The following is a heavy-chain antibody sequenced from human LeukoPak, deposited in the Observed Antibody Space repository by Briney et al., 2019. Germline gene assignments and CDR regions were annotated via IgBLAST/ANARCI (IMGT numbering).Heavy chain of an antibody. CDR3: ARRPSYYYGSGFDY. D-gene: IGHD3-10*01. CDR2: IYYSGST. J-gene: IGHJ4*02. V-gene: IGHV4-59*01. CDR1: GGSISSYY. Sequence: SETLSLTCTVSGGSISSYYWSWIRQPPGKGLEWIGYIYYSGSTNYNPSLKSRVTISVDTSKNQFSLKLSSVTAADTAVYYCARRPSYYYGSGFDYWGQGTLVTVSS.